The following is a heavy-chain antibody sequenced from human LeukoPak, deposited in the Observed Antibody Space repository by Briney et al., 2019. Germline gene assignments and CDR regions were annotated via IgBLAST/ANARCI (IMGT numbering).Heavy chain of an antibody. V-gene: IGHV3-23*01. D-gene: IGHD6-19*01. CDR3: AKQGWYDY. J-gene: IGHJ4*02. CDR1: GFTFTSYT. Sequence: GGSLRLSCAASGFTFTSYTMTWVRQAPGKGLEWVSAISGSGGSTYYANSVKGRFTISRDNSKNTLYLQMNSLRADDTAVYYCAKQGWYDYWGQGTLVTVSS. CDR2: ISGSGGST.